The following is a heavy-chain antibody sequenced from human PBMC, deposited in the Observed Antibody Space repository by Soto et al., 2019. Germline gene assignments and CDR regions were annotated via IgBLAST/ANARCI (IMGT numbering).Heavy chain of an antibody. V-gene: IGHV3-30*03. CDR3: ARGRYYDSPQDL. D-gene: IGHD3-10*01. CDR1: GFTFSSYG. CDR2: ISYDGSNK. Sequence: GGSLRLSCAASGFTFSSYGMHWVRQAPGKGLEWVAVISYDGSNKYYADSVKGRFTISRDNSKNTLYLQMNSLRVEDTAIYFCARGRYYDSPQDLWGRGTRVTVSS. J-gene: IGHJ5*02.